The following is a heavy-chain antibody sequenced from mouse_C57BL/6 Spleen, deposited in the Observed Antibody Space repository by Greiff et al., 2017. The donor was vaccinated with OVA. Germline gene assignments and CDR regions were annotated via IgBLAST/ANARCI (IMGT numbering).Heavy chain of an antibody. Sequence: EVQLQQSGPELVKPGASVKISCKASGYTFTDYYMNWVKQSHGKSLEWIGDINPNNGGTSYNQKFKGKATLTVDKSSSTAYMELRSLTSEDSAVYYCARDGLDGNPVGSYWYFDVWGTGTTVTVSS. CDR1: GYTFTDYY. CDR3: ARDGLDGNPVGSYWYFDV. J-gene: IGHJ1*03. CDR2: INPNNGGT. V-gene: IGHV1-26*01. D-gene: IGHD2-1*01.